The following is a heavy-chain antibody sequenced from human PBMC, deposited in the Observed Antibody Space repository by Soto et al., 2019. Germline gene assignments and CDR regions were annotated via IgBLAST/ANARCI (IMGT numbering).Heavy chain of an antibody. CDR2: IYSSGSA. Sequence: QVHLQESGPRLLKSSETLSLTCTVAGGSIYTYSWTWIRQPAGKGLEWIGLIYSSGSANYNPSLKVRVSMSVDTSKNQLSLKLNSVTAADTAVYYCATIVGANDYWGQGTLVTVAS. V-gene: IGHV4-4*07. D-gene: IGHD1-26*01. CDR3: ATIVGANDY. CDR1: GGSIYTYS. J-gene: IGHJ4*02.